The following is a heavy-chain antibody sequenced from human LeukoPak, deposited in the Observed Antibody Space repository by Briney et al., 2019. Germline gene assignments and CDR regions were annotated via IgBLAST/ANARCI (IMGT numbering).Heavy chain of an antibody. Sequence: SETLSLTCTVSGDSISGYYWSWIRQPPGKGLEWIGYIYYSGSTNYNPSLKSRVTISVDTSKNQFSLKLSSVTAADTAVYYCARDNNIWTSWNDQRASNWFDPWGQGTLVTVSS. CDR2: IYYSGST. CDR3: ARDNNIWTSWNDQRASNWFDP. D-gene: IGHD1-1*01. J-gene: IGHJ5*02. V-gene: IGHV4-59*01. CDR1: GDSISGYY.